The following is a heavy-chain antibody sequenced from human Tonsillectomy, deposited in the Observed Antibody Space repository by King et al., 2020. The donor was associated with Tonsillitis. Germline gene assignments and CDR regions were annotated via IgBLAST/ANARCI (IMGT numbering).Heavy chain of an antibody. V-gene: IGHV3-30*04. Sequence: VQLVESGGGVVQPGRSLRLSCTGSGFNFSNYPIHWVRQAPGKGLEWVAVMSSDGRSKYYADSGKGRFTISRDNSKNTVLLRMNSLRLEDTAVYYCARNPQRQLMPDYFDYWGQGTLVTVSS. D-gene: IGHD6-13*01. CDR2: MSSDGRSK. CDR1: GFNFSNYP. CDR3: ARNPQRQLMPDYFDY. J-gene: IGHJ4*01.